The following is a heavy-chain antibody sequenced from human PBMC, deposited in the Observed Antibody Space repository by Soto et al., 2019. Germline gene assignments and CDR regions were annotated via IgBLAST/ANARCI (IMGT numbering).Heavy chain of an antibody. V-gene: IGHV1-18*01. D-gene: IGHD3-3*01. J-gene: IGHJ6*02. CDR3: ARARYYDFWGGYPALWAGGDRYYYYGMDV. CDR1: GYTFTSYG. CDR2: ISAYNGNT. Sequence: GASVKVSCKASGYTFTSYGISWVRQAPGQGLEWMGWISAYNGNTNYAQKLQGRVTMTTDTSTSTAYMELRSLRSDDTAVYYCARARYYDFWGGYPALWAGGDRYYYYGMDVWGQGTTVTVSS.